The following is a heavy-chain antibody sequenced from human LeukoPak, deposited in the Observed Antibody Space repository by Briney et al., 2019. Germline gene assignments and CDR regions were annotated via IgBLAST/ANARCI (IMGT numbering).Heavy chain of an antibody. J-gene: IGHJ4*02. CDR2: INPNSGGT. V-gene: IGHV1-2*02. Sequence: ASVKVSFKASGYTFTGYYIHWVRQAPGQGLEWMGWINPNSGGTKYAQKFQGRVTMTRDTSISTAYMELSSLTSDDTALYYCATDGAVAGTAYPEHWGQGTLVTVSS. CDR1: GYTFTGYY. CDR3: ATDGAVAGTAYPEH. D-gene: IGHD6-19*01.